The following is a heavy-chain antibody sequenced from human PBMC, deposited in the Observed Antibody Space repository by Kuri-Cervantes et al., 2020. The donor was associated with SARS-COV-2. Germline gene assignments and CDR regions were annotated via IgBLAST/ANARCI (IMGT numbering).Heavy chain of an antibody. J-gene: IGHJ6*02. CDR3: VKVGYNWNRYYYYGMDV. Sequence: GESLKISCAASGFTFSSYAMSWVRQAPGKGLEWVSAISGSGGSTYYADSVKGRFTISRDNSKNTLYLQMSSLRAEDTAVYYCVKVGYNWNRYYYYGMDVWGQGTTVTVSS. CDR1: GFTFSSYA. CDR2: ISGSGGST. D-gene: IGHD1-20*01. V-gene: IGHV3-23*01.